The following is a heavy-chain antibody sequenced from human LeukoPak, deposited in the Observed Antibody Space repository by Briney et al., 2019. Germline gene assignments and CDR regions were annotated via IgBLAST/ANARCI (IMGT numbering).Heavy chain of an antibody. CDR2: INHSGST. D-gene: IGHD3-3*01. V-gene: IGHV4-34*01. CDR3: AGGGVAEFDY. CDR1: GGSFSRYY. Sequence: SETLSLTCAVYGGSFSRYYWSWIRQPPGKGLEWIGEINHSGSTNYNPSLTSRVTISVDTSKNQFSLKLSSVTAADTAVYYCAGGGVAEFDYWGQGTLVTVSS. J-gene: IGHJ4*02.